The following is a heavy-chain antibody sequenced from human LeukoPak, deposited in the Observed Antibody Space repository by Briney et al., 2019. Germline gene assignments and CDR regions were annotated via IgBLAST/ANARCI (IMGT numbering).Heavy chain of an antibody. D-gene: IGHD2-15*01. Sequence: PSETLSLTCAVYGGSFSGYYWSWIRQPPGKGLEWIGSIYYSGSTYYNPSLKSRVTISVDTSKNQFSLKLSSVTAADTAVYYCASARWSCYLDYWGQGTLVTVSS. V-gene: IGHV4-34*01. J-gene: IGHJ4*02. CDR3: ASARWSCYLDY. CDR2: IYYSGST. CDR1: GGSFSGYY.